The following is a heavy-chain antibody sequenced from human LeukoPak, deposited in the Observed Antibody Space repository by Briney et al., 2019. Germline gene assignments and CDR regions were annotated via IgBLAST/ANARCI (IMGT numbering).Heavy chain of an antibody. J-gene: IGHJ4*02. CDR2: ISCDGSNK. CDR1: GFTFSSYA. Sequence: GGSLRLSCAASGFTFSSYAMHWVRQAPGKGLEWVAVISCDGSNKYYADSVKGRFTISRDNSKNTLYLQMNSLRAEDTAVYYCARDWTSYYYGSGGNDYWGQGTLVTVSS. D-gene: IGHD3-10*01. CDR3: ARDWTSYYYGSGGNDY. V-gene: IGHV3-30-3*01.